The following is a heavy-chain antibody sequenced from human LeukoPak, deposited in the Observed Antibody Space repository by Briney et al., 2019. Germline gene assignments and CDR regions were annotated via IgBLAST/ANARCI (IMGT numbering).Heavy chain of an antibody. Sequence: GGSLRLSCAASGFTFSSYSMNWVRQAPGKGLEWVSSISSSSSYIYYADSVKGRFTISRDSAKNSLYLQMNSLRAEDTAVHYCASGEFPPLSYCGQGTLVTVSS. D-gene: IGHD3-10*01. CDR1: GFTFSSYS. CDR3: ASGEFPPLSY. V-gene: IGHV3-21*01. CDR2: ISSSSSYI. J-gene: IGHJ4*02.